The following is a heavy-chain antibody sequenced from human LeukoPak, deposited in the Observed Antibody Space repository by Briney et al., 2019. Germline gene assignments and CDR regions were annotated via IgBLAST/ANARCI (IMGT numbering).Heavy chain of an antibody. D-gene: IGHD2-15*01. J-gene: IGHJ4*02. CDR1: GFTFSSYA. Sequence: GGSLRLSCAASGFTFSSYAMHWVRQAPGKGLEWVAVILHDGRNKYYADSVKGRFTISRDDSKNTLYLQMNSLRAEDTAVYYCARQDCSGGSCYLDCWGQGTLVTVSS. CDR3: ARQDCSGGSCYLDC. V-gene: IGHV3-30*04. CDR2: ILHDGRNK.